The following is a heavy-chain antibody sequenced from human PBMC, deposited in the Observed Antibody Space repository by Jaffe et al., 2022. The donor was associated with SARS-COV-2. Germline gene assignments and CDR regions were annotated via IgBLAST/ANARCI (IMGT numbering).Heavy chain of an antibody. D-gene: IGHD3-22*01. CDR3: AKSQEPTYTTYYYDSSAFDY. Sequence: EVQLVESGGGVVQPGGSLRLSCAASGFTFDDYAMHWVRQAPGKGLEWVSLISGDGGSTYYADSVKGRFTISRDNSKNSLYLQMNSLRTEDTALYYCAKSQEPTYTTYYYDSSAFDYWGQGTLVTVSS. CDR1: GFTFDDYA. J-gene: IGHJ4*02. V-gene: IGHV3-43*02. CDR2: ISGDGGST.